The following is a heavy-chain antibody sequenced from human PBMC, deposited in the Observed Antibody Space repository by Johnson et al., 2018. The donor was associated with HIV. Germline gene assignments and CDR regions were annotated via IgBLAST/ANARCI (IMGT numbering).Heavy chain of an antibody. CDR3: ARDFNSGSPDGAFDI. CDR1: GFTFSSYA. D-gene: IGHD4-23*01. J-gene: IGHJ3*02. CDR2: ISGRGGST. V-gene: IGHV3-23*04. Sequence: VQLVESGGGLVQPGGSLRLSCEASGFTFSSYAMNWVRQAPGKGLEWVSAISGRGGSTYYADSVKGRFTISRDNSKNTLYLQMNSLRAEDTALYYCARDFNSGSPDGAFDIWGQGTMVTVSS.